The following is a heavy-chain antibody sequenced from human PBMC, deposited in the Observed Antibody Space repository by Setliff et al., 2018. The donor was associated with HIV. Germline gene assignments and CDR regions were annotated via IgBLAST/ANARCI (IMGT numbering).Heavy chain of an antibody. J-gene: IGHJ4*02. CDR2: FKSKTDGGTT. CDR3: TSAFADYAYWYFDY. CDR1: GFTFSNAW. Sequence: GGSLRLSCAASGFTFSNAWMSWVRQAPGKGLEWVGRFKSKTDGGTTDYAAPVKGRFTISRDDSKSIAYLQMNSLKTEDTAVYYCTSAFADYAYWYFDYWGQGTLVTVSS. V-gene: IGHV3-15*01. D-gene: IGHD2-8*02.